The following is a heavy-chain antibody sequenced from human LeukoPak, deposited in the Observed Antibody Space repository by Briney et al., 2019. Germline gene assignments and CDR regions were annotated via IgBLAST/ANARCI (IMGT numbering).Heavy chain of an antibody. CDR2: VYSSGTT. V-gene: IGHV4-59*13. D-gene: IGHD7-27*01. J-gene: IGHJ5*02. CDR3: ARSPGFVDTSTGEWFDP. Sequence: SETLSLTCTVSGGSISSYYWSWIRQSPGKGLEWIGFVYSSGTTSFNPSLESRVTISLDTSRSQFSLKLRSVTTADTAVYYCARSPGFVDTSTGEWFDPWGPGALVIVSS. CDR1: GGSISSYY.